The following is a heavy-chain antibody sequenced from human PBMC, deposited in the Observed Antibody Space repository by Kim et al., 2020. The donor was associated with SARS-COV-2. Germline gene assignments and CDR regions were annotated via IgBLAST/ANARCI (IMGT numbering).Heavy chain of an antibody. CDR2: IWKSDNI. Sequence: GGSLRLSCVASGFTFGAYAMHWVRKAPGQGLEWVAGIWKSDNIYYADSVKGRFTISRDNAKNSLFLEMTGLRPEDTALYYCTRDLSGLDCTSTTCYAYGMDVWGQGTTVVVSS. J-gene: IGHJ6*02. V-gene: IGHV3-9*01. CDR3: TRDLSGLDCTSTTCYAYGMDV. CDR1: GFTFGAYA. D-gene: IGHD2-2*01.